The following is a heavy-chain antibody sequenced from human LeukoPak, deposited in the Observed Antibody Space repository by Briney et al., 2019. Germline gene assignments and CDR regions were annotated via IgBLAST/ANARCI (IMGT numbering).Heavy chain of an antibody. J-gene: IGHJ4*02. D-gene: IGHD5-18*01. Sequence: ASVKVSCKASGYTFTSYGISWVRQAPGQGLEWMGGIIPIFGTANYAQKFQGRVTITADESTSTAYMELSSLRSEDTAVYYCARWRYSYGARYFDYWGQGTLVTVSS. CDR2: IIPIFGTA. CDR1: GYTFTSYG. CDR3: ARWRYSYGARYFDY. V-gene: IGHV1-69*13.